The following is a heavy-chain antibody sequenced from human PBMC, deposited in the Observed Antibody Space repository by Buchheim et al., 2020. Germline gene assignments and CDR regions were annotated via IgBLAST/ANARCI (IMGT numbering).Heavy chain of an antibody. Sequence: EVQLVESGGGLVQPGGSLTLSCAASGFTFATSWMHWVRQVPGKGLLWVSRINTDGSDPSYAASVKGRFPISRDNAKNTLYLQMNSLRAEDTAVYYCAREVRGRAYFDNWGQGTL. V-gene: IGHV3-74*01. CDR2: INTDGSDP. CDR3: AREVRGRAYFDN. J-gene: IGHJ4*02. CDR1: GFTFATSW.